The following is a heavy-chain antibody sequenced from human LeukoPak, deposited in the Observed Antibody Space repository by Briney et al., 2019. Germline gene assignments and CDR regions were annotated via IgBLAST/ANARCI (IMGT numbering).Heavy chain of an antibody. J-gene: IGHJ3*02. CDR1: GGTFSSYA. V-gene: IGHV1-69*04. CDR3: ARANNYGGRGVAFDI. CDR2: IIPIFGIA. D-gene: IGHD4-23*01. Sequence: SVKVSCKASGGTFSSYAISWVRQAPGQGLEWMGRIIPIFGIANYAQKFQGRVTITADKSTSTAYMELSSLRSEDTAVYYCARANNYGGRGVAFDIWGQGTMVTVSS.